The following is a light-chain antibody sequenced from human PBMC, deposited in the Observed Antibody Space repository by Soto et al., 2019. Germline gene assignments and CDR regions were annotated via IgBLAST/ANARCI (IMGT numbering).Light chain of an antibody. CDR2: EGS. CDR3: CSYAGSSTWV. CDR1: SSVVGSYNL. V-gene: IGLV2-23*01. J-gene: IGLJ1*01. Sequence: QSVLTQPASVSGSPGQSITISCTGTSSVVGSYNLVSWYQQHPGKAPKLMIYEGSKRPSGVSNRFSGSKSGNTASLTISGLQAEDEADSYCCSYAGSSTWVFGTGTKVTVL.